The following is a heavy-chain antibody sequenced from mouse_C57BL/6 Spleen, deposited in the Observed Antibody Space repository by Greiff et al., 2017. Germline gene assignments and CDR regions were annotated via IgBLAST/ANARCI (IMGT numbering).Heavy chain of an antibody. CDR1: GYAFSSSW. CDR3: AGLIYYDYDGFAY. D-gene: IGHD2-4*01. Sequence: VQLQQSGPELVKPGASVKISCKASGYAFSSSWMNWVKQRPGQGLEWIGRIYPGDGDTNYNGKFKGKATLTADKSSSTAYMQLSSLTSEDSAVYFWAGLIYYDYDGFAYWGQGTLVTVSA. V-gene: IGHV1-82*01. J-gene: IGHJ3*01. CDR2: IYPGDGDT.